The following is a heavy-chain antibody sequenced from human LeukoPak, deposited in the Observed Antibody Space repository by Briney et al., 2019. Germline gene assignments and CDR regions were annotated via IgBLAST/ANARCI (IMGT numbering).Heavy chain of an antibody. CDR1: GYTFTGYY. D-gene: IGHD6-19*01. V-gene: IGHV1-2*02. CDR2: INPNTGGT. J-gene: IGHJ4*02. Sequence: ASVKVSCKASGYTFTGYYIHWVRQAPGQGLEWMGWINPNTGGTNYAQKFQGRVATTRDTSISTAYMDLSRLGSDDTAVYYCARGGPSRGTGFYYFDYWGQGTLVTVSS. CDR3: ARGGPSRGTGFYYFDY.